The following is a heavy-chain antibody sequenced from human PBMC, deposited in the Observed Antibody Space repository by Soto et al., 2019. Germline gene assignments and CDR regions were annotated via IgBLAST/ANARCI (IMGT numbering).Heavy chain of an antibody. V-gene: IGHV3-23*01. CDR3: AKVGYYDFWGVAKNCFDP. J-gene: IGHJ5*02. CDR2: ISGSGGST. D-gene: IGHD3-3*01. CDR1: GFTFSRHA. Sequence: EVQLLESGGGLVQPGGSLRLSCAASGFTFSRHAISWVRQAPGKGLEWVSAISGSGGSTYYADSVRGRFTISRDNSKNTLYLQMNSLRAEDTAVYYCAKVGYYDFWGVAKNCFDPWGQGTLVTVSS.